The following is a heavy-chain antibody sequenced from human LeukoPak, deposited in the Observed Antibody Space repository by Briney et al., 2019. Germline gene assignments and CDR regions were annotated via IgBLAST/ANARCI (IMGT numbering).Heavy chain of an antibody. Sequence: SVKVSCKASGGTFSSYAISWVRQAPGQGLEWMGGIIPIFGTANYAQKFQGRVTITADESTSTAYMELSSLRSEDTAVYYCARDAGYCSGTSCQDDAFDIWGQGTMVTVSS. V-gene: IGHV1-69*01. CDR2: IIPIFGTA. CDR3: ARDAGYCSGTSCQDDAFDI. CDR1: GGTFSSYA. D-gene: IGHD2-2*01. J-gene: IGHJ3*02.